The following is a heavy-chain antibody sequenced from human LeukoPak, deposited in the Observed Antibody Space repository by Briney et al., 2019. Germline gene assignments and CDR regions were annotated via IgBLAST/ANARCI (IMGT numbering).Heavy chain of an antibody. CDR3: AREQDNGSYLPQ. CDR1: GFTFSSYN. J-gene: IGHJ4*02. D-gene: IGHD1-26*01. Sequence: GGCLRLSCAASGFTFSSYNMNWVRQAPGKGLEWVSYIKSSGRTTYHADSVRGRFTVSRDNAKNSLYLQMNSLRAEDTAVHYCAREQDNGSYLPQWGQGTLVTVSS. CDR2: IKSSGRTT. V-gene: IGHV3-48*04.